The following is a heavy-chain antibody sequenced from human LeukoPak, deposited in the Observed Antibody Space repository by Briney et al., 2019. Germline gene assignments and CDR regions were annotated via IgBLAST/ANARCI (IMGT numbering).Heavy chain of an antibody. Sequence: GSLSLSCAASGFTLSNYYMNWVRQAPGKGLEWVSSISSSSSYIYYADSVKGRFTISRDNAKNSLYLQMNSLRAEDTAVYYCAKSGYNRFDYWGQGTLVAVSS. D-gene: IGHD5-24*01. CDR3: AKSGYNRFDY. CDR2: ISSSSSYI. V-gene: IGHV3-21*04. CDR1: GFTLSNYY. J-gene: IGHJ4*02.